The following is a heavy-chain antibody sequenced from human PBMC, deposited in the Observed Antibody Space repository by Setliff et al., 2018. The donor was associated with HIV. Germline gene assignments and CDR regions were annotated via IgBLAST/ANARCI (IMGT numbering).Heavy chain of an antibody. D-gene: IGHD3-22*01. V-gene: IGHV4-61*09. J-gene: IGHJ5*02. CDR3: ARDRRYYDSSGYWYNWFDP. CDR1: GGSISSGSYY. CDR2: ISTSGST. Sequence: LSLTCTVSGGSISSGSYYWSWIRQPAGKGLEWIGHISTSGSTNYNPSLKSRVTISVDTSKNQFSLKLSSVTAADTAVYYCARDRRYYDSSGYWYNWFDPWGQGTLVTVSS.